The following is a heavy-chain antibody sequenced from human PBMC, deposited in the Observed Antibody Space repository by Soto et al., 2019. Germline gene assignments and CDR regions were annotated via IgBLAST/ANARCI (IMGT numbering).Heavy chain of an antibody. D-gene: IGHD1-26*01. Sequence: PGGSLGLSCAASGFSVSSNYMTWVRQDPGKGLVWVSVIYSGGSTYYADSVKGRFTISRDNSKNTLYLQMNSLRAEDTAVYYCARESGSYLIFGNRVWGQGTLVTVSS. CDR1: GFSVSSNY. CDR3: ARESGSYLIFGNRV. J-gene: IGHJ4*02. CDR2: IYSGGST. V-gene: IGHV3-66*01.